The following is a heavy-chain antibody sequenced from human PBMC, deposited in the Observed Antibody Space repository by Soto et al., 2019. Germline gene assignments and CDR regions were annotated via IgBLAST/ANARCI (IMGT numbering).Heavy chain of an antibody. CDR2: INHSGST. Sequence: SETLSLTCAVYGGSFSGYYWSWIRQPPGKGLEWIGEINHSGSTNYNPSLKSRVTISVDTSKNQFSLKLSSVTAADTAVYYCARGSTGTSYYYYYYMDVWGKGTTVTVSS. CDR1: GGSFSGYY. CDR3: ARGSTGTSYYYYYYMDV. D-gene: IGHD1-1*01. J-gene: IGHJ6*03. V-gene: IGHV4-34*01.